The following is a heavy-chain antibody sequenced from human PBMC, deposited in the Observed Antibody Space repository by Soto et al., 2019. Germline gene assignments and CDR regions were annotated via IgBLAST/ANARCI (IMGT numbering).Heavy chain of an antibody. D-gene: IGHD3-16*02. J-gene: IGHJ4*02. CDR1: GFNFKAYG. V-gene: IGHV3-30-3*01. Sequence: QVHLVESGGGVVQPGRSLRLSCVASGFNFKAYGMHWVRQAPGKGLEWVAVISTDGTNQHHADSVKGRFTISRDNFKNTLYRKMNSLRPEDTAVYFCAVGGGDLSLTPFDYWGQGTLVTVSS. CDR2: ISTDGTNQ. CDR3: AVGGGDLSLTPFDY.